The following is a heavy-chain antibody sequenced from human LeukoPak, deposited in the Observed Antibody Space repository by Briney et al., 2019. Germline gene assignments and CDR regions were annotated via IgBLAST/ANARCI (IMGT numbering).Heavy chain of an antibody. V-gene: IGHV3-23*01. CDR1: GFTFSSYA. CDR3: AKDPWTQQQDSYFDF. D-gene: IGHD5-18*01. Sequence: GGSLRLSCAASGFTFSSYAMNWVRQAPGKGLEWVSGVSASGGNTYYADSVEGRFTISRDNSKNTLYLQMNSLRAEDTAVYYCAKDPWTQQQDSYFDFWGQGTLVTVSS. CDR2: VSASGGNT. J-gene: IGHJ4*02.